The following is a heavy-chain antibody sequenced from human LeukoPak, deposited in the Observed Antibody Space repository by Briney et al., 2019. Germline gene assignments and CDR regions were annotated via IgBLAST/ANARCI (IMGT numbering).Heavy chain of an antibody. CDR3: ASQYYKDRSALFDY. D-gene: IGHD3-22*01. CDR1: GGSFSGYY. Sequence: SETLSLTCAVYGGSFSGYYWSWIRQPPGKGLEWIGEINHFGSPNYNPSLRSRASMSIDMSNKQFSLKLSSVTAADTAVYYCASQYYKDRSALFDYWGQGTLVTVSS. J-gene: IGHJ4*02. CDR2: INHFGSP. V-gene: IGHV4-34*01.